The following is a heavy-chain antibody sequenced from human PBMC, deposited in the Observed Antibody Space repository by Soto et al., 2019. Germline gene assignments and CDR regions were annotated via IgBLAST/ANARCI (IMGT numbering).Heavy chain of an antibody. CDR2: IYYSGST. V-gene: IGHV4-31*03. Sequence: KTSETLSLTCTVSGGSISSGGYYWSWIRQHPGKGLEWIGYIYYSGSTYYNPSLKSRVTISVDTSKNQFSLKLSSVTAADTAVYYCARVLINSSGWYYFDYWGQGTLVTVSS. J-gene: IGHJ4*02. D-gene: IGHD6-19*01. CDR1: GGSISSGGYY. CDR3: ARVLINSSGWYYFDY.